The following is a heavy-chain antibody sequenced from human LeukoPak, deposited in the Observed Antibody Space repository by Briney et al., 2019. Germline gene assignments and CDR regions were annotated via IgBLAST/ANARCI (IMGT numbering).Heavy chain of an antibody. CDR3: ATHPGDYWFGYLQL. Sequence: GGSLRLSCAASGFTFSSYWMSWVRQAPGKGLEWVANIKQDGSEKYYVDSVKGRFTVSRDNAKNSLYLQMNSLRAEDTAVYYCATHPGDYWFGYLQLWGQGTLVTVSS. J-gene: IGHJ4*02. CDR1: GFTFSSYW. V-gene: IGHV3-7*01. D-gene: IGHD3-10*01. CDR2: IKQDGSEK.